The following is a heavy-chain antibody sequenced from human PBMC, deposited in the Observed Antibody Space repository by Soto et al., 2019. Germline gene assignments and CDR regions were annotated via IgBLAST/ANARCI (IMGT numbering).Heavy chain of an antibody. D-gene: IGHD3-3*01. J-gene: IGHJ6*02. CDR2: ISGSGGST. CDR1: GFTFSSYA. CDR3: AKGETTIFGVVIPPHYYGMDA. V-gene: IGHV3-23*01. Sequence: GGSLRVNCAASGFTFSSYAMSWVRQAPGKGLEWVSAISGSGGSTYYADSVKGRFTISRDNSKNTLYLQMNSLRAEDTAVYYCAKGETTIFGVVIPPHYYGMDAWGQGTTVTVSS.